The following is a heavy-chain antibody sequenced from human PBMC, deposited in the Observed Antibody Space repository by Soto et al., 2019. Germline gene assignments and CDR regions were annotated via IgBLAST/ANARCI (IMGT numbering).Heavy chain of an antibody. Sequence: VQLVESGGGVVQPGRSLRLSCAASGFTFSNDGMHWVRPAPGKGLEWVAVISYDGSRKYYEDSVGGRFTISRDNSKNTLYLEMNCLRPEDTAVYYCTKEAMDRGVIGDYWGQGTLVTVSS. V-gene: IGHV3-30*18. CDR1: GFTFSNDG. J-gene: IGHJ4*02. CDR3: TKEAMDRGVIGDY. D-gene: IGHD3-16*02. CDR2: ISYDGSRK.